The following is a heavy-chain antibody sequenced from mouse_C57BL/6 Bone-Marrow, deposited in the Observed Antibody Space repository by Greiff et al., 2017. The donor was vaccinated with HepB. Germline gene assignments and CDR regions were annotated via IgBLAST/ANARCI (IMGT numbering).Heavy chain of an antibody. D-gene: IGHD2-12*01. CDR1: GYTFTSYW. CDR3: ARGSYSPYYYAMDY. V-gene: IGHV1-72*01. CDR2: IDPNSGGT. J-gene: IGHJ4*01. Sequence: QVQLQQPGAELVKPGASVKLSCKASGYTFTSYWMHWVKQRPGRGLEWIGRIDPNSGGTKYNEKFKSKATLTVDKPSSPAYMQLSSLTSEDSAVYYCARGSYSPYYYAMDYWGQGTSVTVSS.